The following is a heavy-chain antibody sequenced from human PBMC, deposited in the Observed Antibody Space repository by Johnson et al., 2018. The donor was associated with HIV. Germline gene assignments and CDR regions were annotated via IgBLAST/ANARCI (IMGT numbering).Heavy chain of an antibody. D-gene: IGHD5-18*01. CDR3: ARVKGYGIPNAFDI. CDR1: GFTFDDYA. V-gene: IGHV3-20*04. Sequence: VQLVESGGGVVRPGGSLRLSCAASGFTFDDYAMHWVRQAPGKGLEWVSGINWNGGSTGYADSVKGRFTISRDNAKNSLYLQMNSLRAEDTALYYCARVKGYGIPNAFDIWGQGTMVTVSS. CDR2: INWNGGST. J-gene: IGHJ3*02.